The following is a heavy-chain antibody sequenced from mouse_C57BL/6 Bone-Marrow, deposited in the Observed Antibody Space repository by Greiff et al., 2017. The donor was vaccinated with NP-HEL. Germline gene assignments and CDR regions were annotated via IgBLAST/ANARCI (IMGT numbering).Heavy chain of an antibody. CDR3: ARDSTGSWFAY. J-gene: IGHJ3*01. CDR2: SRNKANDYTT. D-gene: IGHD2-2*01. CDR1: GFTFSDFY. V-gene: IGHV7-1*01. Sequence: EVKLVESGGGLVQSGRSLRLSCATSGFTFSDFYMEWVRQAPGKGLEWIAASRNKANDYTTEYSASVKGRFIFTRDTSQSILYLQMNALRAEDTAIYYCARDSTGSWFAYWGQGTLVTVSA.